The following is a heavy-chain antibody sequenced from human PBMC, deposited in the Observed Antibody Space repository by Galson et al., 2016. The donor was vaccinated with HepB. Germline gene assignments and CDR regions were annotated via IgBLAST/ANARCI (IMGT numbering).Heavy chain of an antibody. CDR1: GGSISANW. J-gene: IGHJ4*02. Sequence: SETLSLTCTVSGGSISANWWSWVRRPPAKGLEWIGEIYHTGSTYYNPSLNSRVSISIDESKNQLSLRLTSVTAADTAVYYCARHITVSGTRGFDYWGQGILVT. CDR2: IYHTGST. CDR3: ARHITVSGTRGFDY. V-gene: IGHV4-4*02. D-gene: IGHD2-8*01.